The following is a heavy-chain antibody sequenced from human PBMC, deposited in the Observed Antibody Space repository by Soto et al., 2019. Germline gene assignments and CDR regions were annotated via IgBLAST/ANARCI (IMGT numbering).Heavy chain of an antibody. D-gene: IGHD6-19*01. Sequence: SETLSLTCAVSGYSISSGYYWGWIRQPPGKGLEWIGSIYHSGSTYYNPSLKSRVTISVDTSKNQFSLKLSSVTAADTAVYYCARDYEQWLVTSYYYYYYGMDVWGQGTTVTVSS. CDR2: IYHSGST. CDR1: GYSISSGYY. V-gene: IGHV4-38-2*02. CDR3: ARDYEQWLVTSYYYYYYGMDV. J-gene: IGHJ6*02.